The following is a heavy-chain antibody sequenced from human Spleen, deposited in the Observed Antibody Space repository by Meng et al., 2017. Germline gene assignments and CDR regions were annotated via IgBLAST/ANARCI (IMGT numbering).Heavy chain of an antibody. CDR3: AGTDIVATIGIYYYYYGMDV. CDR2: IYHSGST. D-gene: IGHD5-12*01. Sequence: SETLSLTCAVSGYSISSGYYWGWIRQPPGKGLEWIGSIYHSGSTYYNPSLRSRVTISVDTSKNQFSLKLSSVTAADTAVYYCAGTDIVATIGIYYYYYGMDVWGQGTTVTVSS. CDR1: GYSISSGYY. V-gene: IGHV4-38-2*01. J-gene: IGHJ6*02.